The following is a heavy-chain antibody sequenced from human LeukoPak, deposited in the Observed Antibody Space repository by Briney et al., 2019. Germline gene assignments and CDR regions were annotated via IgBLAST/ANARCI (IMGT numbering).Heavy chain of an antibody. CDR3: ARLMAVAASSSFDY. CDR1: GGSFSGYY. D-gene: IGHD6-19*01. CDR2: IYHSGST. Sequence: PSETLSLTCAVYGGSFSGYYWSWIRQPPGKGLEWIGEIYHSGSTNYNPSLKSRVTISVDKSKNQFSLKLSSVTAADTAVYYCARLMAVAASSSFDYWGQGTLVTVSS. J-gene: IGHJ4*02. V-gene: IGHV4-34*01.